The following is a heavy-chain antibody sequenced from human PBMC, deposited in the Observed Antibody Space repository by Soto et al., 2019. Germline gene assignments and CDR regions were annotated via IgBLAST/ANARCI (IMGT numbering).Heavy chain of an antibody. V-gene: IGHV3-30*18. CDR3: AKDRGGDCPDNSCYFGADY. CDR2: ISDTGSSH. J-gene: IGHJ4*02. D-gene: IGHD2-2*01. Sequence: TPGKGLECVAVISDTGSSHYYAASVEGRFTISRENSKNTLSLHMDRLRVEDTAVYYCAKDRGGDCPDNSCYFGADYWGQGISVT.